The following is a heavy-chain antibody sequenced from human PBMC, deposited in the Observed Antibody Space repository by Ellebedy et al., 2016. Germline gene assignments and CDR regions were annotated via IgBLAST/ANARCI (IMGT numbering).Heavy chain of an antibody. CDR3: ARDSLKGADLVNLDY. CDR2: ITIASTYT. Sequence: GGSLRLSXAASGFTFSSYTMNWVRQAPGKGLEWVSSITIASTYTNYADSVKGRFTISRDNAKNSVYLQMNSLRAEDTAVYYCARDSLKGADLVNLDYWGQGTLVTVSS. CDR1: GFTFSSYT. D-gene: IGHD3-22*01. V-gene: IGHV3-21*01. J-gene: IGHJ4*02.